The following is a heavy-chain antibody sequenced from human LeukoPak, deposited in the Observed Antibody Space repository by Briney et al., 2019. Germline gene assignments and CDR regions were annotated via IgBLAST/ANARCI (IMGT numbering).Heavy chain of an antibody. Sequence: NTGGSLRLSCAASGFTFSSYSMNWVSQAPGKGLEWVSSISSSSSYIYYADSVKGRFTISRDNAKNSLYLQMNSLRAEDTAVYYCANVAVQLHLDYWGQGTLITVSS. CDR1: GFTFSSYS. CDR3: ANVAVQLHLDY. CDR2: ISSSSSYI. J-gene: IGHJ4*02. V-gene: IGHV3-21*01. D-gene: IGHD5-18*01.